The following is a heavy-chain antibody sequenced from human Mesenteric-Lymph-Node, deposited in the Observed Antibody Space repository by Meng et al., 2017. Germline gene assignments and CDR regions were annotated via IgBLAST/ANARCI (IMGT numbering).Heavy chain of an antibody. D-gene: IGHD3-9*01. CDR1: GGSISSYY. CDR3: ARGYYDILTPVMDV. V-gene: IGHV4-59*08. CDR2: IYYSGST. Sequence: SETLSLTCTVSGGSISSYYWSWIRQPPGKGLEWIGYIYYSGSTNYNPSLKSRVTISVDTSKNQFSLKLSSVTAADTAVYYCARGYYDILTPVMDVWGQGTTVTVSS. J-gene: IGHJ6*02.